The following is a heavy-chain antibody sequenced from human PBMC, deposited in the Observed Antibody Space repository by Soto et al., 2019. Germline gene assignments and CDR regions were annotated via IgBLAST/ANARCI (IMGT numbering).Heavy chain of an antibody. Sequence: SETLSLTCTVSGGSISSGGYYWSWIRQHPGKGLEWIGYIYYSGSTYYNPSLKSRVTISVDTSNNQFSLKLSSVTAADTAVYYCARTYYDFWSGYYHNNWFDPWGQGTLVTVSS. CDR2: IYYSGST. CDR1: GGSISSGGYY. J-gene: IGHJ5*02. V-gene: IGHV4-31*03. D-gene: IGHD3-3*01. CDR3: ARTYYDFWSGYYHNNWFDP.